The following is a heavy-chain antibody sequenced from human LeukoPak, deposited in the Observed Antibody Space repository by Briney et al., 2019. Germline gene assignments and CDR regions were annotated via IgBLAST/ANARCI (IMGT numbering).Heavy chain of an antibody. CDR2: ISGSGGNT. V-gene: IGHV3-23*01. CDR1: GFTFSSYA. D-gene: IGHD2-21*01. CDR3: AKFLPTHIVVANYYFDY. J-gene: IGHJ4*02. Sequence: SGGSLRLSCAASGFTFSSYAMSWVRQAPGKGLEWVSAISGSGGNTYYADSVKGRFTISRDNSKNTLYLQMNSLRAEDTAVYYCAKFLPTHIVVANYYFDYWGQGTLVTVSS.